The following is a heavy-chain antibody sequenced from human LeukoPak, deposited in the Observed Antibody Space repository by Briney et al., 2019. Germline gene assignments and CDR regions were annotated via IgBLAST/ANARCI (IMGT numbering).Heavy chain of an antibody. V-gene: IGHV4-39*07. Sequence: SETLSLTCTVSGGSISSSSYYWGWIRQPPGKGLEWIGSIYYSGGTYYNPSLKSRVTISVDTSKNQFSLKLSSVTAADTAVYYCARALGSSRLYYYYMDVWGKGTTVTVSS. D-gene: IGHD6-13*01. CDR2: IYYSGGT. CDR3: ARALGSSRLYYYYMDV. CDR1: GGSISSSSYY. J-gene: IGHJ6*03.